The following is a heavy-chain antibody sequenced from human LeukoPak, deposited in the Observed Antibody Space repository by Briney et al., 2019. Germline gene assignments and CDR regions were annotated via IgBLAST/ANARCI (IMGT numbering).Heavy chain of an antibody. CDR3: ARDKWDYYGSGTLTRFDY. CDR1: GYTFTSYY. Sequence: ASVKVSCKASGYTFTSYYMHWVRQAPGQGLEWMGIINPSGGSTSYAQKLQGRVTMTRDTSKNQFSLKLSSVTAADTAVYYCARDKWDYYGSGTLTRFDYWGQGTLVTVSS. J-gene: IGHJ4*02. V-gene: IGHV1-46*01. D-gene: IGHD3-10*01. CDR2: INPSGGST.